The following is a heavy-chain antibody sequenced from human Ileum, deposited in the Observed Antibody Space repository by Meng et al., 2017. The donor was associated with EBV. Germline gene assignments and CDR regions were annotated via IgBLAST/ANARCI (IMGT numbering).Heavy chain of an antibody. CDR2: IYHSGST. CDR3: ASGRDYAWHS. CDR1: GDSISSNNW. Sequence: QLQLQESGPGLVKPSGTLSLTCAVSGDSISSNNWWSWVRQPPGKGLEWIGEIYHSGSTNHNPSFKSRVTMSVDKSKNQISLNLSSVTAADTAVYYCASGRDYAWHSWGRGTLVTVSS. V-gene: IGHV4-4*02. D-gene: IGHD4-17*01. J-gene: IGHJ4*02.